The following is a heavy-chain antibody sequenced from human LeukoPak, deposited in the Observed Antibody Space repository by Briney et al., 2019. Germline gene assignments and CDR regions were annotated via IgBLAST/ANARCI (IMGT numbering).Heavy chain of an antibody. Sequence: SETLSLTCTVSGGSISSYYWSWIRQPAGKGLEWIERIYTSGSTNYNPSLKSRVTISVDTSKNQFSLKLSSVTAADTAVYYCARIYSSSWYGRYPDRFDYWGQGTLVTVSS. D-gene: IGHD6-13*01. J-gene: IGHJ4*02. CDR1: GGSISSYY. CDR2: IYTSGST. CDR3: ARIYSSSWYGRYPDRFDY. V-gene: IGHV4-4*07.